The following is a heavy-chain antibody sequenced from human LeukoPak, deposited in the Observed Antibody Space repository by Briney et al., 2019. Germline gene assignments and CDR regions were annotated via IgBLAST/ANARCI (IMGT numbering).Heavy chain of an antibody. CDR2: ISSSSSTI. CDR3: ARGGDDDFDLGDY. V-gene: IGHV3-48*04. D-gene: IGHD4-17*01. CDR1: GFTFSSYS. Sequence: GGSLRLSCAASGFTFSSYSMNWVRQAPGKGLEWVSYISSSSSTIYYADSVKGRFTISRDNAKNSLYLQMNSLRAEDTAVYYCARGGDDDFDLGDYWGQGTLVTVSS. J-gene: IGHJ4*02.